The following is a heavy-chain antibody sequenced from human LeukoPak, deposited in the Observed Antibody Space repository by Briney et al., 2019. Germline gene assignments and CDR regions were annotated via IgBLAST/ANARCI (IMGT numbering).Heavy chain of an antibody. Sequence: GGSLRLSCAASGFTFSIYAMSWVRQAPGKGLQWVSSITSRGESTLYVDSVKGRFTITRDNSENTLCLQMHSLRAEDTAVYYCARDRPNYYGSDGHYYRRDGDYWGRGTLVSVSS. CDR3: ARDRPNYYGSDGHYYRRDGDY. CDR1: GFTFSIYA. CDR2: ITSRGEST. J-gene: IGHJ4*02. D-gene: IGHD3-10*01. V-gene: IGHV3-23*01.